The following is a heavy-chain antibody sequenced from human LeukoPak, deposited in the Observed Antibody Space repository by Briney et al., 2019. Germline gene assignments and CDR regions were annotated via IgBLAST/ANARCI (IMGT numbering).Heavy chain of an antibody. CDR3: ARYRHLDY. J-gene: IGHJ4*02. CDR2: ISSSSSYI. CDR1: GFTFSSYG. V-gene: IGHV3-21*01. Sequence: GGTLRLSCAASGFTFSSYGMSWIRQAPGKGLEWVSSISSSSSYIYYADSVKGRFTISRDNAKNSLYLQMNSLRAEDTAVYYCARYRHLDYWGQGTLVTVSS.